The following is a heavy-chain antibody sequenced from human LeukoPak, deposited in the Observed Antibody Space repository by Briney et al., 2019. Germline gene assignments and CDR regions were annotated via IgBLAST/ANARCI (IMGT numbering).Heavy chain of an antibody. CDR2: IYTSGST. CDR1: GGSISSYY. V-gene: IGHV4-4*07. D-gene: IGHD3-22*01. CDR3: TRGAYDSSGFYYHNAFDI. Sequence: PSETLSLTCTVSGGSISSYYWSWIRQPAGKGLEWIGRIYTSGSTNYNPSLKSRVTMSVDTSKNQFSLKLSSVTAADTAVYYCTRGAYDSSGFYYHNAFDIWGQGTMVTVSS. J-gene: IGHJ3*02.